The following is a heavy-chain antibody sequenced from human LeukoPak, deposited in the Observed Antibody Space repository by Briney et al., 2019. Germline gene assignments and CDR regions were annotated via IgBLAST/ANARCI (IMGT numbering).Heavy chain of an antibody. CDR2: IRYDGINK. Sequence: PSGGSLRLSCAASGFTFSSYGMHWVRQAPGKGLEWVAFIRYDGINKYYGDSVKGRFTISRDNSKNMLYLQMNSLRSEDTAVYYCAKTLASAAIVGAFDIWGQGSMVTVSS. D-gene: IGHD2-2*01. CDR3: AKTLASAAIVGAFDI. J-gene: IGHJ3*02. CDR1: GFTFSSYG. V-gene: IGHV3-30*02.